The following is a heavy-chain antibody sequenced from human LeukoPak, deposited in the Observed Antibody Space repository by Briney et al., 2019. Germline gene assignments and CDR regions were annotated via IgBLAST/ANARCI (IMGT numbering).Heavy chain of an antibody. CDR2: INSDGSST. J-gene: IGHJ6*02. CDR3: ARDIEVMGYYYYYGMDV. V-gene: IGHV3-74*01. CDR1: GFTFSSYW. D-gene: IGHD3-16*01. Sequence: GGSLRLSCAASGFTFSSYWMHWVRQAPGKGLVWVSRINSDGSSTSYADSVKGRFTISRDNAKNSLYLQMNSLRAEDTAVYYCARDIEVMGYYYYYGMDVWGQGTTVTVSS.